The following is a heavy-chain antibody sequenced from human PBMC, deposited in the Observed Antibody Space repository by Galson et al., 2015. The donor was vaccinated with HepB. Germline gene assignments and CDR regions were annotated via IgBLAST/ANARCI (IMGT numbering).Heavy chain of an antibody. CDR3: ARHDYGDYVGKPTPRGVRVYYYYGMDV. Sequence: SLRLSCAASGFTFSSYGMHWVRQAPGKGLEWVAVIWYDGSNKYCADSVKGRFTISRDNSKNTLYLQMNSLRAEDTAVYYCARHDYGDYVGKPTPRGVRVYYYYGMDVWGQGTTVTVSS. CDR1: GFTFSSYG. J-gene: IGHJ6*02. CDR2: IWYDGSNK. V-gene: IGHV3-33*01. D-gene: IGHD4-17*01.